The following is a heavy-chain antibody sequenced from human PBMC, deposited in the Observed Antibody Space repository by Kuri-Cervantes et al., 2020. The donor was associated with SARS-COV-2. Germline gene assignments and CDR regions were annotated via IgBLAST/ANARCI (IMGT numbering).Heavy chain of an antibody. J-gene: IGHJ6*02. D-gene: IGHD2-21*01. V-gene: IGHV3-30*04. Sequence: GGSLRLSCAVFGFTFNNHAMYWVRQAPGKGLEWVAVISDDGRKKYYRDSVKGRFTISRDTSKNTVYLQMNSLRPDDTGVYFCARVLVRAFYYFYAVDVWGQGTTVTVSS. CDR3: ARVLVRAFYYFYAVDV. CDR1: GFTFNNHA. CDR2: ISDDGRKK.